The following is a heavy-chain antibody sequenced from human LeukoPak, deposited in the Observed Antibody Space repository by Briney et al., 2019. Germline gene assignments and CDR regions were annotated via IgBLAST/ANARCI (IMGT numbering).Heavy chain of an antibody. J-gene: IGHJ5*02. CDR2: ISHSGST. CDR3: TRGGGSTSGWYNWFDP. V-gene: IGHV4-59*01. CDR1: GGSIYNYY. Sequence: SETLSLTCSVSGGSIYNYYWSWIRQPPGKGLEWIGHISHSGSTSYHPSLTSRVTISVDMSKNQFSLNLTSVTAADTALYYCTRGGGSTSGWYNWFDPWGQGTLVTVSS. D-gene: IGHD6-19*01.